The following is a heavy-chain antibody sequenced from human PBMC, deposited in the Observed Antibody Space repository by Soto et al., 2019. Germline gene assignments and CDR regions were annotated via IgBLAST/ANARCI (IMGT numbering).Heavy chain of an antibody. Sequence: GGSLRLSCAASGFTFASYAMNWVRQAPGEGLEWVSTISGSGGTTFYADSVKGRFTISRDNSKNRLYLQMNSLRAEDTAVYYCAKVRGTVRGGMDVWGQGTTVTVSS. D-gene: IGHD1-1*01. CDR2: ISGSGGTT. J-gene: IGHJ6*02. CDR3: AKVRGTVRGGMDV. V-gene: IGHV3-23*01. CDR1: GFTFASYA.